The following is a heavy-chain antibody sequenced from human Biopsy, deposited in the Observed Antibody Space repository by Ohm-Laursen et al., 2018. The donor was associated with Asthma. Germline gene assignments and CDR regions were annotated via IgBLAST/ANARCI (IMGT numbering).Heavy chain of an antibody. D-gene: IGHD3-3*02. V-gene: IGHV3-7*01. CDR2: IKHDGSEN. J-gene: IGHJ1*01. Sequence: SLRLSCSASGFTLGDYWMSWVRQVPGKGLEWVANIKHDGSENNHVDSLKGRFTISRDNAKNSLYLQMNSLSAEDTAVYYCPRTFHFWSPYHAEHYQLWGQGTLVTVSS. CDR3: PRTFHFWSPYHAEHYQL. CDR1: GFTLGDYW.